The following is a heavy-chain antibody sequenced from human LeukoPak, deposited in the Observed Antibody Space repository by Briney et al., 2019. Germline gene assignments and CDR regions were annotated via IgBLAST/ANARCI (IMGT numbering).Heavy chain of an antibody. CDR1: GFTLRSYW. CDR3: ARDPDRSGWSTFEY. V-gene: IGHV3-74*01. D-gene: IGHD6-19*01. CDR2: INSDGSST. Sequence: GGSLRLSCAASGFTLRSYWMHWVRQVPGKGLVWVSRINSDGSSTAYADSVRGRFTISRDNAKNTLYLQMNSLRAEDTALYFCARDPDRSGWSTFEYWGQGTLVTVSS. J-gene: IGHJ4*02.